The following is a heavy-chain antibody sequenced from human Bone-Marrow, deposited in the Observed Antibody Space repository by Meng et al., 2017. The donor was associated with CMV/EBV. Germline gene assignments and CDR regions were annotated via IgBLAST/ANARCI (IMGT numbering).Heavy chain of an antibody. D-gene: IGHD1-26*01. Sequence: ASVKGSCKASGYTFTGYYMHWVRQAPGQGLEWMGWINPNSGGTNYAQKFQGRVTMTRDTPISTAYMELSRLRSDDTAVYYCARDLWELLPTDGMDVWGQGTTVTVSS. CDR3: ARDLWELLPTDGMDV. J-gene: IGHJ6*02. CDR1: GYTFTGYY. CDR2: INPNSGGT. V-gene: IGHV1-2*02.